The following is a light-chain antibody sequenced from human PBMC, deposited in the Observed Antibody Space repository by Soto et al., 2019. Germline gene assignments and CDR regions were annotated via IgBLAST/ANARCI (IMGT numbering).Light chain of an antibody. CDR2: VNS. Sequence: QSVLTQPPSVSGAPGQRVTISCTGSSSNIGAGYDVHWYQQLPGTAPKLLIYVNSNRPSGVPDRFSGSQSGTSASLAITGLQAADEADYYCQSYDSSLSAVVFGGGTKVTVL. CDR3: QSYDSSLSAVV. V-gene: IGLV1-40*01. CDR1: SSNIGAGYD. J-gene: IGLJ2*01.